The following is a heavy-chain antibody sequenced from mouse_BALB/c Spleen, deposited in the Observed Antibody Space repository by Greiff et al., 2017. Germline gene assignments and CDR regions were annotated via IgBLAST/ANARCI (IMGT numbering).Heavy chain of an antibody. CDR1: GFTFTDYY. CDR3: ARASYGNYGYWYFDV. CDR2: IRNKANGYTT. J-gene: IGHJ1*01. D-gene: IGHD2-10*02. Sequence: EVQRVESGGGLVQPGGSLRLSCATSGFTFTDYYMSWVRQPPGKALEWLGFIRNKANGYTTEYSASVKGRFTISRDNSQSILYLQMNTLRAEDSATYYCARASYGNYGYWYFDVWGAGTTVTVSS. V-gene: IGHV7-3*02.